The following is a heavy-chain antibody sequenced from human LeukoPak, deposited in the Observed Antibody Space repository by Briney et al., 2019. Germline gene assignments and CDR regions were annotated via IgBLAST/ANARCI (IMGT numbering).Heavy chain of an antibody. CDR3: ARDYCSSTSCSFYFDY. D-gene: IGHD2-2*01. CDR1: GYTFTGYY. J-gene: IGHJ4*02. Sequence: GASVKVSCKASGYTFTGYYMHWVRQAPGQGLEWMGWINPNSSGTNYAQKFQGRVTMTRDTSISTAYMELSRLRSDDTAVYYCARDYCSSTSCSFYFDYWGQGTLVTVSS. V-gene: IGHV1-2*02. CDR2: INPNSSGT.